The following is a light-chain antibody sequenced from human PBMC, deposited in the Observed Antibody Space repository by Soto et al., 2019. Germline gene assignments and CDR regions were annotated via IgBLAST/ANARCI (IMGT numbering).Light chain of an antibody. CDR1: SSDVGTYNL. CDR3: CSHAGRSTFPYV. V-gene: IGLV2-23*02. Sequence: QSVLAQPASVSGSPGQSITISCTGTSSDVGTYNLVSWYQHRPGKAPKLIIYEDHKRPSDISDRFSGSKSDNTASLTISGLQGEDEADYFCCSHAGRSTFPYVFGTGTKLTVL. CDR2: EDH. J-gene: IGLJ1*01.